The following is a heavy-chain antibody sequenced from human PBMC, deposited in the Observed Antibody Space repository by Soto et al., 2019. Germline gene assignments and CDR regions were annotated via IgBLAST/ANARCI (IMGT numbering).Heavy chain of an antibody. Sequence: QVQLVQSGAEVKKPGSSVKVACKASVGTFSSYAISWVRQAPGQGLEWMGGIIPIFGTANYAQKFQGRVTITEDESTSTAYMELSSLRSEDTAVYYCAREGASGSHIGYWGQGTLVTVSS. D-gene: IGHD3-22*01. J-gene: IGHJ4*02. CDR2: IIPIFGTA. CDR3: AREGASGSHIGY. V-gene: IGHV1-69*01. CDR1: VGTFSSYA.